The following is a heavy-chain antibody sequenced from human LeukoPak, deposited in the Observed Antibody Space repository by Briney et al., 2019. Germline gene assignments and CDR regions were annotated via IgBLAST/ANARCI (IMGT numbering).Heavy chain of an antibody. CDR2: INHSGST. D-gene: IGHD2-2*02. Sequence: SETLSLTCAVYGGSFSGYYWSCLRQPPGKGLEWIGEINHSGSTNYNPSLTSRVTISVDTSKNQFSLKLSSVTAADTAVYYCARVRIVVVPAAIRWFDPWGQGTLVTVS. CDR3: ARVRIVVVPAAIRWFDP. CDR1: GGSFSGYY. V-gene: IGHV4-34*01. J-gene: IGHJ5*02.